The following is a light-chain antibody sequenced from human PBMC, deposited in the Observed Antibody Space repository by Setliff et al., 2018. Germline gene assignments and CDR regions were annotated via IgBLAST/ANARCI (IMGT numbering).Light chain of an antibody. CDR3: QQYDNWPRT. J-gene: IGKJ1*01. V-gene: IGKV3-15*01. Sequence: EIVMTQSPATLSVSPGERVTLACRASQSISTKLAWYQQKPGQAPRLLIYGASTRATGIPARFSGSGSETEFTLTISSLQSEDFAVYYCQQYDNWPRTFGQGTKVDIK. CDR2: GAS. CDR1: QSISTK.